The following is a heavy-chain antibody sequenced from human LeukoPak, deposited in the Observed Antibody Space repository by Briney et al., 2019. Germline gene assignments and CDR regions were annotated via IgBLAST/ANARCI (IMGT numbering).Heavy chain of an antibody. D-gene: IGHD6-6*01. J-gene: IGHJ4*02. V-gene: IGHV4-34*01. CDR1: GGSFSGYY. Sequence: SETLSLTRAVYGGSFSGYYWSWIRQPPGKGLEWIGEINHSGSTNYNPSLKSRVTISVDTSKNQLSLKLSSVTAADTAVYYCARARGGSSSFSYWGQGTLVTVSS. CDR2: INHSGST. CDR3: ARARGGSSSFSY.